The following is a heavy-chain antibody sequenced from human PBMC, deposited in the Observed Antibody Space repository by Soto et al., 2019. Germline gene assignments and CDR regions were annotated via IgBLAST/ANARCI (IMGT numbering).Heavy chain of an antibody. CDR2: ISAYNGNT. CDR3: ARVGGIVMIVLVWITRFDY. D-gene: IGHD3-22*01. CDR1: GYTFTSYG. J-gene: IGHJ4*02. Sequence: GASVKVSCKASGYTFTSYGISWVRQAPGQGLEWMGWISAYNGNTNYAQKLQGRVTMTTDTSTSTAYMELRSLRSDDTAVYYCARVGGIVMIVLVWITRFDYWGQGTLVTVSS. V-gene: IGHV1-18*01.